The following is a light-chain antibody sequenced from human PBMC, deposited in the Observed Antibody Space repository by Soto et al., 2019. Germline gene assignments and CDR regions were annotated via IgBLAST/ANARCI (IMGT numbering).Light chain of an antibody. V-gene: IGKV1-9*01. J-gene: IGKJ4*01. CDR1: QALSNY. Sequence: DIQLTQSPSVLSASVGDTVTITCRASQALSNYLAWYQQKPGKAPDLLIYSASTLQSGVPSRFSGSGSETEFSLTIRALQHEDFATYYCQQLSRYPLTFGGGTRWIS. CDR2: SAS. CDR3: QQLSRYPLT.